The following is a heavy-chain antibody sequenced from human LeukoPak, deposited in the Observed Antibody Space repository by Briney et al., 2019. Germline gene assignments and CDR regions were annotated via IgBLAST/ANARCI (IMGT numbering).Heavy chain of an antibody. CDR2: ISGSGGST. D-gene: IGHD2-21*01. Sequence: GGSLRLSCAASGFTFSSYAMSWVRQAPGKGLEWVSAISGSGGSTYYADSVKGRFTISRDNSKNTLYLQMNSLRAEDTAVYYCSPISYYYYYMDVWGKGTTVTVSS. CDR1: GFTFSSYA. CDR3: SPISYYYYYMDV. J-gene: IGHJ6*03. V-gene: IGHV3-23*01.